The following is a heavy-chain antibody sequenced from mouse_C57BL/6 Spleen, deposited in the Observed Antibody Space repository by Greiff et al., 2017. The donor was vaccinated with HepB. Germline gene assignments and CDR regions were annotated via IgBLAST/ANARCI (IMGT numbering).Heavy chain of an antibody. Sequence: EVQLQQSGPELVKPGASVKISCKASGYTFTDYYMNWVKQSHGKSLEWIGDINPNNGGTSYNQKFKGKATLTVDKSSSTAYMELRSLTSEDSAVYDCARGGQLRLPFAYWGQGTLVTVSA. CDR3: ARGGQLRLPFAY. CDR2: INPNNGGT. J-gene: IGHJ3*01. CDR1: GYTFTDYY. D-gene: IGHD3-2*02. V-gene: IGHV1-26*01.